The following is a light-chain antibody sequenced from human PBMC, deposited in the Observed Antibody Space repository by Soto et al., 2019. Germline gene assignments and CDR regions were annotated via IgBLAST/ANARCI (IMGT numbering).Light chain of an antibody. CDR2: EVT. V-gene: IGLV2-14*03. CDR1: SSDVGGYNY. Sequence: HSVLTQPASVSGSPGQSITISCTGTSSDVGGYNYVSWYQQHPGKAPKLMIYEVTYRPSGVSNRFSGSKSGNTASLTISGLQTEDEADYYCSSYTSNNTLVVFGGGTKLTVL. CDR3: SSYTSNNTLVV. J-gene: IGLJ2*01.